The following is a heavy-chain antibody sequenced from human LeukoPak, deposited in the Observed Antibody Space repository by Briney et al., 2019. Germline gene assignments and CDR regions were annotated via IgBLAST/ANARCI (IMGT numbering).Heavy chain of an antibody. Sequence: GGSLRLSCAASGFTVSSYYMSWVRQAPGKGLEWVSVIYSGGSTYYADSVKGRFTISRDNSKNTLYLQMNSLRAEDTAVYYCAREYYYDSSGYYYWGQGTLVTVSS. CDR2: IYSGGST. D-gene: IGHD3-22*01. J-gene: IGHJ4*02. V-gene: IGHV3-53*01. CDR3: AREYYYDSSGYYY. CDR1: GFTVSSYY.